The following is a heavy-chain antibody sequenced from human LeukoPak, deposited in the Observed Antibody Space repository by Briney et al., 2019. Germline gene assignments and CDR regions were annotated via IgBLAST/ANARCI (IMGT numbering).Heavy chain of an antibody. D-gene: IGHD6-6*01. J-gene: IGHJ4*02. V-gene: IGHV3-7*01. CDR1: GFTFSDYW. CDR3: ASAGDSSSYGGYFDY. Sequence: GGSLRLSCAASGFTFSDYWMTWVRQAPGKGLEWVANIDQDGSEKYYVDSVKGRFTISRDNAKNSLYLQMNSLRAEDTAVYYCASAGDSSSYGGYFDYWGQGTLVTVSS. CDR2: IDQDGSEK.